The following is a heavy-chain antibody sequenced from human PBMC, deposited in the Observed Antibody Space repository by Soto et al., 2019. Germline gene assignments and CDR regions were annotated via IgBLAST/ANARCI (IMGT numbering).Heavy chain of an antibody. D-gene: IGHD6-13*01. CDR1: GFTFSSYA. CDR2: ISGSGGST. CDR3: AKVGSSSWYPDDAFDI. Sequence: EVQLLESGGGLVQPGGSLRLSCAASGFTFSSYAMSWVRQAPGKGLEWVSAISGSGGSTYYADSVKGSFTISRDNSKNTLYLQMNSLRAEDTAVYYCAKVGSSSWYPDDAFDIWGQGTMVTVSS. J-gene: IGHJ3*02. V-gene: IGHV3-23*01.